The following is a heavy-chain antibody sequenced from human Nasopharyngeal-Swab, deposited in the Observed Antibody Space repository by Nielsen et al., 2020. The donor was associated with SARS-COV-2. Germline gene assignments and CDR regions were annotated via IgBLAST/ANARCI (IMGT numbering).Heavy chain of an antibody. CDR1: GGSISSYY. CDR2: IYTSGST. CDR3: ARVDNYYDSSGYRQYYFDY. D-gene: IGHD3-22*01. V-gene: IGHV4-4*07. J-gene: IGHJ4*02. Sequence: GSLRLSCTVSGGSISSYYWSWIRQPAGKGLEWIGRIYTSGSTNYNPSLKSRATMSVDTSKNQFSLKLSSVTAADTAVYYCARVDNYYDSSGYRQYYFDYWGQGTLVTVSS.